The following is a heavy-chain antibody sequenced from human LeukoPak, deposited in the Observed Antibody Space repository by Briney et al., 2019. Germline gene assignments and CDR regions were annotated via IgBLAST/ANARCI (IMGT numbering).Heavy chain of an antibody. CDR2: IYYSGST. J-gene: IGHJ6*03. V-gene: IGHV4-59*11. CDR1: GGSISSHY. CDR3: AGVTSYYYYMDV. Sequence: SETLSLTCTVSGGSISSHYWSWIRQPPGKGLEWIGYIYYSGSTNYNPSLKSRVTISVDTSKNQFSLKQSSVTAADTAVYYCAGVTSYYYYMDVWGKGTTVTVSS.